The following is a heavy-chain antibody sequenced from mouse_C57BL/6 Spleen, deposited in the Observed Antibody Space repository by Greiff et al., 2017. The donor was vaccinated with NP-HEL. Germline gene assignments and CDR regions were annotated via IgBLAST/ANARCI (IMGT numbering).Heavy chain of an antibody. CDR2: IYPRSGNT. J-gene: IGHJ2*01. Sequence: QVQLKQSGAELARPGASVKLSCKASGSTFTSYGISWVKQRTGQGLEWIGEIYPRSGNTYYNEKFKGKATLTADKSSSTAYMELRSLTSEDSAVYFCARGSAQAGYWGQGTTLTVSS. D-gene: IGHD3-2*02. CDR1: GSTFTSYG. CDR3: ARGSAQAGY. V-gene: IGHV1-81*01.